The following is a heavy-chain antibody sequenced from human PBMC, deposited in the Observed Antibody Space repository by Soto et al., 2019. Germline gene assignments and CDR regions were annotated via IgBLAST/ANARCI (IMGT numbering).Heavy chain of an antibody. V-gene: IGHV4-39*01. Sequence: SETLSLTCTVSGGSISSSSYYWGWIRQPPGKGLEWIGSIYYSGSTYYNPSLKSRVTISVDTSKNQFSLKLSSVTAADTAVYYCARRLIVATAFPRGREAHFDYWGQGTLVTVSS. CDR3: ARRLIVATAFPRGREAHFDY. J-gene: IGHJ4*02. CDR2: IYYSGST. CDR1: GGSISSSSYY. D-gene: IGHD5-12*01.